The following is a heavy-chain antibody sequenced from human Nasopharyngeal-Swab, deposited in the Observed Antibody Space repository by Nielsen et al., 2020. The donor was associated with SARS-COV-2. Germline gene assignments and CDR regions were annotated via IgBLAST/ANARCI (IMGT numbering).Heavy chain of an antibody. D-gene: IGHD1-26*01. CDR2: ISGSAYST. J-gene: IGHJ4*02. CDR3: AKPYSGSYYGYFDY. CDR1: GFTFSSSP. V-gene: IGHV3-23*01. Sequence: GGSLRLSCAASGFTFSSSPLTWVRQAPGKGLEWVSTISGSAYSTYYSDSVKGRFTISRDNSKNTLYLQMNSLRAEDTAVYYCAKPYSGSYYGYFDYWGQGTLVTVSS.